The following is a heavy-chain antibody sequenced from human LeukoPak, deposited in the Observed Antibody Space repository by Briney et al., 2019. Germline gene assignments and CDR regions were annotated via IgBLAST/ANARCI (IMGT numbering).Heavy chain of an antibody. Sequence: GGSLRLSCAASGFTVSNNYMSWVRQAPGKGLKWVSAIYGGGNTYYADSVKGRFTISRDNSKNTLYLQMNSLRDEDTAVYYCARDFFAFGGVIALLDYWGQGTLVTVSS. D-gene: IGHD3-16*02. CDR2: IYGGGNT. CDR1: GFTVSNNY. J-gene: IGHJ4*02. CDR3: ARDFFAFGGVIALLDY. V-gene: IGHV3-66*01.